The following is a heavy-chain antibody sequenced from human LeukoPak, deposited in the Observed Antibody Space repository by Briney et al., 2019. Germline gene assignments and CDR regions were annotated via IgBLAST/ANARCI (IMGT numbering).Heavy chain of an antibody. D-gene: IGHD3-3*01. Sequence: GGSLRLSCAASGFTFTNYAMSWVRQAPGRGLEWVSAISGSGNTAYYTDSVKGRFTISRDNSKNTVYLQMNSLRAEDTAVYYCARGTDTKPFWSGYWVDVWGQGTTVTVSS. CDR2: ISGSGNTA. CDR3: ARGTDTKPFWSGYWVDV. CDR1: GFTFTNYA. V-gene: IGHV3-23*01. J-gene: IGHJ6*02.